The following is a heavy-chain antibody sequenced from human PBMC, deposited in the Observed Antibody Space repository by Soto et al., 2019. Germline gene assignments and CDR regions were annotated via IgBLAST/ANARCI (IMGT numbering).Heavy chain of an antibody. D-gene: IGHD4-17*01. CDR3: ARERTVARDAFDI. Sequence: ASVKVSCKASGYTFTSYYMHWVRQAPGQGLEWMGIINPSGGGTSYAQKFQGRVTMTRDTSTSTVYMELSSLRSEDTAVYYCARERTVARDAFDIWGQGTMVTVSS. J-gene: IGHJ3*02. CDR2: INPSGGGT. CDR1: GYTFTSYY. V-gene: IGHV1-46*01.